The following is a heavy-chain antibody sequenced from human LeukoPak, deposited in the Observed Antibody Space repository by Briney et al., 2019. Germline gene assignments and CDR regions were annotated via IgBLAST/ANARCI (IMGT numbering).Heavy chain of an antibody. CDR1: GYTFTGYY. J-gene: IGHJ4*02. CDR2: INPNSGGT. CDR3: ARVRFLGVYSDDY. V-gene: IGHV1-2*02. Sequence: ASVKVSCKASGYTFTGYYMHWVRQAPGQGLEWMGWINPNSGGTNYAQKFQGRVTMTRDTSTSRAYMELRSLRSDDTAVYYCARVRFLGVYSDDYWGQGTLVTVSS. D-gene: IGHD2-8*01.